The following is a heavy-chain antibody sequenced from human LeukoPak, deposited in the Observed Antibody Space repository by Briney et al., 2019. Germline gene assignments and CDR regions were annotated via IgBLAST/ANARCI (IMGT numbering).Heavy chain of an antibody. CDR3: ARDDDSSGPGFDP. CDR1: GGSFSGYY. CDR2: INHSGSI. Sequence: SETLSLTCAVYGGSFSGYYWSWIRQPPGKGLEWIGEINHSGSINYNPSLKSRVTISVDTSKNQFSLKLSSVTAADTAVYYCARDDDSSGPGFDPWGQGTLVTVSS. J-gene: IGHJ5*02. D-gene: IGHD3-22*01. V-gene: IGHV4-34*01.